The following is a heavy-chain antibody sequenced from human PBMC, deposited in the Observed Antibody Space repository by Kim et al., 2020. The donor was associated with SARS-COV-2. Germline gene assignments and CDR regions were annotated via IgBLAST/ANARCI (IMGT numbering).Heavy chain of an antibody. CDR3: TSSNSYHHYNRVDY. J-gene: IGHJ4*02. Sequence: GGSLRLSCATSGFTFTTAWMTWVRQAPGKGLEWVGRIQDKADHETTDYAAPVKGRFTISRDDSKHTLYLQMHNLKTEDTAVYYCTSSNSYHHYNRVDYWGQGTLVTVSS. V-gene: IGHV3-15*01. CDR2: IQDKADHETT. D-gene: IGHD3-10*02. CDR1: GFTFTTAW.